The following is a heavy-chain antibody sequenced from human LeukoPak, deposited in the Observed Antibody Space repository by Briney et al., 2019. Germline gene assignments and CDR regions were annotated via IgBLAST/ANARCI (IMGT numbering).Heavy chain of an antibody. CDR1: GFTFSNYE. CDR2: ISSSGSII. D-gene: IGHD6-13*01. Sequence: PGGSLRLSCAASGFTFSNYEMNWVRQAPGKGLEWVSYISSSGSIIYYADSVKGRFTISRDNAKNSLYLQMNSLRAEDTAVYYCARDGQQQLVRAYYFDYWGQGTLVTVSS. V-gene: IGHV3-48*03. CDR3: ARDGQQQLVRAYYFDY. J-gene: IGHJ4*02.